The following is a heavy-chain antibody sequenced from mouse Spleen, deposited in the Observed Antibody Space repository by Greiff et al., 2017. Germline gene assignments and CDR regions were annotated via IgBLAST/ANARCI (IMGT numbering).Heavy chain of an antibody. D-gene: IGHD2-13*01. CDR1: GYTFTSYW. V-gene: IGHV1-72*01. CDR2: IDPNSGGT. J-gene: IGHJ3*01. CDR3: ARPHYGDYYAWFAY. Sequence: QVQLKQPGAELVKPGASVKLSCKASGYTFTSYWMHWVKQRPGRGLEWIGRIDPNSGGTKYNEKFKSKATLTVDKPSRTAYMQLSSLTSEDSAVYYCARPHYGDYYAWFAYWGQGTLVTVSA.